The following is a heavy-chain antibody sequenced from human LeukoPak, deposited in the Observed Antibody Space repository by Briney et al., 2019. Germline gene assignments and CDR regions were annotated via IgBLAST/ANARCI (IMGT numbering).Heavy chain of an antibody. CDR2: INQDGTEK. CDR3: ARGSTHYDVLTGYHYYFDY. V-gene: IGHV3-7*03. J-gene: IGHJ4*02. D-gene: IGHD3-9*01. CDR1: GFTFTTYW. Sequence: PGESLRLSCAASGFTFTTYWMSWVRQFPGKGLQWVANINQDGTEKYYVDSVKGRFTISRDNAKNSLYLQMNSLRDEDTALYYCARGSTHYDVLTGYHYYFDYWGQGTLVTVSS.